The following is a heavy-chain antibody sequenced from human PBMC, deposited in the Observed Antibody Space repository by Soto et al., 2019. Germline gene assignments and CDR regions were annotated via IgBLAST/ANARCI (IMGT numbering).Heavy chain of an antibody. CDR3: ARGGEPIDY. CDR1: GYTFTSYG. V-gene: IGHV1-18*01. CDR2: ISANNGNT. J-gene: IGHJ4*02. Sequence: ASVKVSCKASGYTFTSYGISWVRQAPGQGLEWMGWISANNGNTNYAQKFQGRVTMTRDTSASTAYMELSSLRSEDTAVYYCARGGEPIDYWGQGTLVTVSS. D-gene: IGHD2-21*01.